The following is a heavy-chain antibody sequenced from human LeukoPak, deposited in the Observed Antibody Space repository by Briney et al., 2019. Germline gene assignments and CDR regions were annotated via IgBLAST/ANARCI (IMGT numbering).Heavy chain of an antibody. CDR1: GFTFSSYA. Sequence: GGSLRLSCAASGFTFSSYAMHWVRQAPGKGLEWVAVISYDGSNKYYADSVKGRFTISRDNAKSSLYLQMNSLRAEDTAVYYCASAPFGVVTRFDYWGQGTLVTVSS. V-gene: IGHV3-30*04. CDR2: ISYDGSNK. J-gene: IGHJ4*02. D-gene: IGHD3-3*01. CDR3: ASAPFGVVTRFDY.